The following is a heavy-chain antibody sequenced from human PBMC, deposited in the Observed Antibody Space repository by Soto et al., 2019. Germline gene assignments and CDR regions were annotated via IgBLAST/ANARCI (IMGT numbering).Heavy chain of an antibody. CDR1: GLTFSNYW. Sequence: GGSLRLSCAASGLTFSNYWMTWVRQAPGKGPEWVANIKQDGSEKYYVDSVKGRFTISRDNAKNSLYLQMNSLRAEDPAVYYCARGRGLDVWGQGTTVTVSS. V-gene: IGHV3-7*01. CDR2: IKQDGSEK. CDR3: ARGRGLDV. J-gene: IGHJ6*02.